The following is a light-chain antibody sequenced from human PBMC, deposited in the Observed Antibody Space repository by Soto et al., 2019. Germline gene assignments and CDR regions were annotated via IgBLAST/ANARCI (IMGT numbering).Light chain of an antibody. J-gene: IGKJ1*01. CDR3: NPYYSNPRT. Sequence: AIRMTQSPSSFSASTGDRVTITCRASQGISSYLAWYQQKPGKAPKLLIYAASTLQSGVPSRFSGSGSGTDFTLTISCLQSEDFATYSCNPYYSNPRTFGQGTKVDIK. CDR1: QGISSY. V-gene: IGKV1-8*01. CDR2: AAS.